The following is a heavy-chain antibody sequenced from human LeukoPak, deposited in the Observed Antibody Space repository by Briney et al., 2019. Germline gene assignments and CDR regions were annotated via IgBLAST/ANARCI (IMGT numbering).Heavy chain of an antibody. CDR3: ARDSGIVGANDAFDI. Sequence: ASVKVSCKASGYTFTSYGISWVRQAPGQGLEWMGWISAYNGNTNYAQKLQGRVTMTTDTSTSTAYMELRSLRSDDTAVYYCARDSGIVGANDAFDIWGQGTMVTVSS. D-gene: IGHD1-26*01. CDR1: GYTFTSYG. CDR2: ISAYNGNT. V-gene: IGHV1-18*01. J-gene: IGHJ3*02.